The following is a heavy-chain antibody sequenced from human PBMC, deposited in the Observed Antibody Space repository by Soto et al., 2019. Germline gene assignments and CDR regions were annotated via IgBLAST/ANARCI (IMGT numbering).Heavy chain of an antibody. CDR2: ISSNGGCT. V-gene: IGHV3-64*01. Sequence: EVQLVESGGGLVKPGGSLRLSCAASGFTFSSYAMHWVRQAPGKGLEYVSAISSNGGCTYYANSVKGRFTISRDNAKNTLYLQMGSLRAEDMSVYYCERFDRCSSGNWDFDLWGRGTLVTVSS. J-gene: IGHJ2*01. CDR3: ERFDRCSSGNWDFDL. D-gene: IGHD2-2*01. CDR1: GFTFSSYA.